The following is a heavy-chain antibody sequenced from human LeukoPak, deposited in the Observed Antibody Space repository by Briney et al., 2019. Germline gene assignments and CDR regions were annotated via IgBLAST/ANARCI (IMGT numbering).Heavy chain of an antibody. CDR3: ETDYYDSSGYYGY. CDR1: GFTFSSYA. J-gene: IGHJ4*02. V-gene: IGHV3-23*01. Sequence: GGSLRLSCAASGFTFSSYAMSWVRQAPGKGLEWVSAISGSGGSTYYADPVKGRFTISRDNSKNTLYLQMNSLRAEDTAVYDCETDYYDSSGYYGYWGQGTLVTASS. D-gene: IGHD3-22*01. CDR2: ISGSGGST.